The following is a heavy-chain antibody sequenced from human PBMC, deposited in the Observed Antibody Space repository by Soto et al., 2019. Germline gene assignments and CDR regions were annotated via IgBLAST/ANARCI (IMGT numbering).Heavy chain of an antibody. Sequence: PGGSLRLSCAASGFTFSSYSMNWVRQAPGKGLEWVSSISSSSSYIYYADSVKGRFTISRDNAKNSLYLQMNSLRAEDTAVYYCSCGSCYDGRDDAFDIWGHGTMVTVSS. J-gene: IGHJ3*02. D-gene: IGHD2-15*01. CDR1: GFTFSSYS. V-gene: IGHV3-21*01. CDR2: ISSSSSYI. CDR3: SCGSCYDGRDDAFDI.